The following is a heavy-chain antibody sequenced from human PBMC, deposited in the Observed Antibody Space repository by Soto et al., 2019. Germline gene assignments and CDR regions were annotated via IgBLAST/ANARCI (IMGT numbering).Heavy chain of an antibody. Sequence: VGSLRLSCAASGFTFRSYSMNWVRQAPGKVLEWVSYISSSNRTINYADSLKVRFIISRDNAKNSLYLQMHSLRDEDTAVYYCAREGWPLLQTGMDVWGQGTTVTVSS. CDR2: ISSSNRTI. CDR1: GFTFRSYS. V-gene: IGHV3-48*02. J-gene: IGHJ6*02. CDR3: AREGWPLLQTGMDV. D-gene: IGHD2-15*01.